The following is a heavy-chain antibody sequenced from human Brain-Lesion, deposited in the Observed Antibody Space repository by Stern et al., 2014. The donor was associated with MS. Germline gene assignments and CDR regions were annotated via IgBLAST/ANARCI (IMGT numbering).Heavy chain of an antibody. V-gene: IGHV2-26*01. CDR1: GFSLSNAAMG. CDR2: IFSTGET. Sequence: QVTLRESGPVLVKPTETLTLTCSVSGFSLSNAAMGVSCNRQPPGMALECLAHIFSTGETTYSTSLKSRLTISKDTSRSQVVLTMTNMDPVDTATYYCARMREYCSGGICFAGYYDSWGQGTLVTVSS. D-gene: IGHD2-15*01. CDR3: ARMREYCSGGICFAGYYDS. J-gene: IGHJ4*02.